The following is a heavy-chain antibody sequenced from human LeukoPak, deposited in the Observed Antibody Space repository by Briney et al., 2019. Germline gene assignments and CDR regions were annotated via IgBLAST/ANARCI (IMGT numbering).Heavy chain of an antibody. V-gene: IGHV4-39*01. D-gene: IGHD3-10*01. J-gene: IGHJ4*02. CDR2: IYFSGST. CDR3: ARLSHYYGSGRIDY. CDR1: AGSISSSTYY. Sequence: PSETLSLTCTVSAGSISSSTYYWGWIRQPPGKGLEWIGTIYFSGSTYYNPSLKSQITISVDTSKNQFSLKVSSVTAADTAVYYCARLSHYYGSGRIDYWGQGTLVTVSS.